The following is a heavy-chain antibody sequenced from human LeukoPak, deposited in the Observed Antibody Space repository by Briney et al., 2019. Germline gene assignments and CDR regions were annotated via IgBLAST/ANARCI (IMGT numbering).Heavy chain of an antibody. V-gene: IGHV4-4*07. D-gene: IGHD6-19*01. CDR1: GGSISSYY. Sequence: SETLSLTCTVSGGSISSYYWSWVRQPAGKGLEWIGRMSPSGISTYSPSLKSRVTISIDTSRNQFSMNLNSVTAADTAVYYCAKGAGPPWFDPWGQGTLVTVSS. CDR2: MSPSGIS. J-gene: IGHJ5*02. CDR3: AKGAGPPWFDP.